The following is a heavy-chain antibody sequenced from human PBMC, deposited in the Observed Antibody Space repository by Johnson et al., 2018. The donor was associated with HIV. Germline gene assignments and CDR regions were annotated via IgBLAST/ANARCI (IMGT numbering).Heavy chain of an antibody. CDR3: ATNRGGAFDI. J-gene: IGHJ3*02. V-gene: IGHV3-66*01. CDR2: IYSGGST. CDR1: GFTVSSNY. Sequence: VQLVESGGGLVQPGGSLRLSCAASGFTVSSNYMSWVRQAPGKGLEWVSIIYSGGSTYYADSVRGRFTISRDHSKNTLYLQMNSLRAEDTAVYYCATNRGGAFDIWGQGTMVTVSS. D-gene: IGHD2/OR15-2a*01.